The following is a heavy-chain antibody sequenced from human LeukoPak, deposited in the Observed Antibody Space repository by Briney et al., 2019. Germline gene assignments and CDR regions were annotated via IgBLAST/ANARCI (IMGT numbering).Heavy chain of an antibody. Sequence: PSETLSLTCTVSGGSISSGGYYRSWIRQHPGKGLEWIGYIYYSGSTYYNPSLKSRVTISVDTSKNQFSLKLSSVTAADTAVYYCARCRGYSYGYGEFDYWGQGTLVTVSS. J-gene: IGHJ4*02. CDR3: ARCRGYSYGYGEFDY. CDR2: IYYSGST. CDR1: GGSISSGGYY. V-gene: IGHV4-31*03. D-gene: IGHD5-18*01.